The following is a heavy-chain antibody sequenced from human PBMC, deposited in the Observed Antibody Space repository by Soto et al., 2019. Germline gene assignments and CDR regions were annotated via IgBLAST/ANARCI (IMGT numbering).Heavy chain of an antibody. Sequence: GGSLRLSCAASGFSFSNYWMNWVRQAPGKGLEWVANINEDGSEKYYVDSAKGRFTISRDNAKNSLYLQMSSLRAEDTAVYYCARDLFDYWGQGTLVTVSS. CDR3: ARDLFDY. J-gene: IGHJ4*02. V-gene: IGHV3-7*01. CDR1: GFSFSNYW. CDR2: INEDGSEK.